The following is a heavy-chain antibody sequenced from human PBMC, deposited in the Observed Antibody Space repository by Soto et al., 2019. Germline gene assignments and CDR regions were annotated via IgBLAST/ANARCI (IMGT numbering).Heavy chain of an antibody. V-gene: IGHV3-7*01. Sequence: GGSLRLSCAAPGFTFSSYCMSWVRQAPGKGLEWVANIKQDGSEKYYVDSVKGRFTISRDNAENSLYLQMNSLRAEDTAVYYCTRGGCISESYYCSDYWGPGTLVTVSS. CDR2: IKQDGSEK. J-gene: IGHJ4*02. CDR3: TRGGCISESYYCSDY. CDR1: GFTFSSYC. D-gene: IGHD1-26*01.